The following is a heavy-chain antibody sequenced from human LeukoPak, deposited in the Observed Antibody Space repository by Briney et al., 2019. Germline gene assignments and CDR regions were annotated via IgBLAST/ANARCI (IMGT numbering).Heavy chain of an antibody. CDR2: ISSSGGST. CDR1: GFTFSSYE. D-gene: IGHD1-26*01. CDR3: AKNGVGSTWGNYFHY. V-gene: IGHV3-23*01. J-gene: IGHJ4*02. Sequence: GGSLRLSCAASGFTFSSYEMNWVRQAPGKGLEWVSYISSSGGSTYYADSVKGRFTISRDNSKNTLYLQMNSLRAEDTAVYYCAKNGVGSTWGNYFHYWGQGTLVTVSS.